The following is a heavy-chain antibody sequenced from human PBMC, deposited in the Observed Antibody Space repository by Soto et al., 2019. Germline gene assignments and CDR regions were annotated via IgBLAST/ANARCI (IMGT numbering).Heavy chain of an antibody. V-gene: IGHV3-30*18. CDR1: GISFSNYA. J-gene: IGHJ4*02. CDR2: ISYDGDNE. CDR3: ANDGGPVYCNSPGCSAKHFDY. D-gene: IGHD2-2*01. Sequence: QVQLVESGGGVVQPGRSLRLSCAASGISFSNYAMHWVRQAPGKGLEWLAIISYDGDNEYYADSVRGQVTISRDNSKNTLYLQTYNLRYEDTAVYYCANDGGPVYCNSPGCSAKHFDYWGQGTLVTVSS.